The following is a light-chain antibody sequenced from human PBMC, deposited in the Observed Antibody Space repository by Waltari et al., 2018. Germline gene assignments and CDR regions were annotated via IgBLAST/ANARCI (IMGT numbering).Light chain of an antibody. CDR1: DSDVGASDF. CDR2: EVS. V-gene: IGLV2-14*01. J-gene: IGLJ1*01. CDR3: SSYTTSSAPGV. Sequence: SALTQPASVSGSPGQSITISCSGTDSDVGASDFVPWYQQHPGKAPHLIIYEVSNRPSGISNRFSASKSGNTASLTISGLQAEDEADYYCSSYTTSSAPGVFGTGTRVTVL.